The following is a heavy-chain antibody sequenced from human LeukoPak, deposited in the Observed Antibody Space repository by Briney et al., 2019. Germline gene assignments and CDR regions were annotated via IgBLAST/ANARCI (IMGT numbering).Heavy chain of an antibody. CDR3: AKVSIAVAGTKGAFDP. Sequence: PGGSLRLSCAVSGFTFSSYWMSWVRQAPGKGLEWVSAISGSGGSTYYADSVKGRFTISRDNSKNTLYLQMNSLRAEDTAVYYCAKVSIAVAGTKGAFDPWGQRTLVTVSS. V-gene: IGHV3-23*01. CDR1: GFTFSSYW. J-gene: IGHJ5*02. D-gene: IGHD6-19*01. CDR2: ISGSGGST.